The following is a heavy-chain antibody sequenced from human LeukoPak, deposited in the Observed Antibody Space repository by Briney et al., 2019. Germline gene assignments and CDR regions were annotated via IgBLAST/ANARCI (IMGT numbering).Heavy chain of an antibody. CDR1: GYSFTSYW. Sequence: GESLKISCKGSGYSFTSYWIGWVRQMPGKGLEWMGIIYPGDSDTRYSPSFQGQVTISADKSISTAYLQWSSLKASDTAMYYCARGRGIAARPEWFDPWGQGTLVTVSS. J-gene: IGHJ5*02. CDR3: ARGRGIAARPEWFDP. CDR2: IYPGDSDT. V-gene: IGHV5-51*01. D-gene: IGHD6-6*01.